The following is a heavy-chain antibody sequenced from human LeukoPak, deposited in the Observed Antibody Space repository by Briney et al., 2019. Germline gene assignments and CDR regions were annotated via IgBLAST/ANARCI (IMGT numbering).Heavy chain of an antibody. Sequence: SETLSLTCTVSGYSITSGYYWGWVRHPPGKGLEWIANLYHSGSTYYNPSLKSRVTISVDTSKNQFSLKLSSVTAADTAVYYCARVTYSIFDYWGQGTLVTVSS. D-gene: IGHD2-21*01. CDR1: GYSITSGYY. V-gene: IGHV4-38-2*02. CDR3: ARVTYSIFDY. J-gene: IGHJ4*02. CDR2: LYHSGST.